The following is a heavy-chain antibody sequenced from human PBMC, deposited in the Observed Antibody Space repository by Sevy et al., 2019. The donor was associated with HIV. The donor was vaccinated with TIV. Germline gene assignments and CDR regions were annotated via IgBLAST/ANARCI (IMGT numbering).Heavy chain of an antibody. CDR2: IYYSGST. J-gene: IGHJ4*02. CDR1: GDSISSGDYY. V-gene: IGHV4-30-4*01. D-gene: IGHD3-22*01. Sequence: SETLSLTCTVSGDSISSGDYYWSWIRQPPGKGLEWIGYIYYSGSTDYIPSLMSRVTISVDTYKNQFSLKLSSVTAADTAVYYCARVQYYYDRSGNYVLPRYYFDYWGQRALVTVSS. CDR3: ARVQYYYDRSGNYVLPRYYFDY.